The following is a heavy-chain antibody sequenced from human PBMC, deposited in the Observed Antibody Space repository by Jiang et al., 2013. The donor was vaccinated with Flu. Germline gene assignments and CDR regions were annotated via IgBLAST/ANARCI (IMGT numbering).Heavy chain of an antibody. J-gene: IGHJ4*02. Sequence: GAEVKKPGASVKVSCKASGYTFSNYYIHWVRQAPGQGPAWLGIIDPGDGSITYAQKFQGRVAMTRDTATSTVYMELGSLRSEDTAMYYCARGGKNFYESSTYSAGGFDYWGQGALVTVS. V-gene: IGHV1-46*01. CDR3: ARGGKNFYESSTYSAGGFDY. CDR2: IDPGDGSI. D-gene: IGHD3-22*01. CDR1: GYTFSNYY.